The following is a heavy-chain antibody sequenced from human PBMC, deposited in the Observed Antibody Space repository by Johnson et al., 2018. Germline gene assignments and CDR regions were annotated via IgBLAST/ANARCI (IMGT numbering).Heavy chain of an antibody. J-gene: IGHJ6*02. CDR2: MNPNSGNT. Sequence: QVQLVQSGAEVKKPGASVKVSCKPSGYTLTSYDINWVRQATGHGLEWMGWMNPNSGNTGYAQKFQVRVTMNTNTSIRTAYMALSSLRAKDTAVYYCEKGGSTRVRGVYYYGMDGWGQGTTVTVSS. D-gene: IGHD3-10*01. CDR1: GYTLTSYD. V-gene: IGHV1-8*01. CDR3: EKGGSTRVRGVYYYGMDG.